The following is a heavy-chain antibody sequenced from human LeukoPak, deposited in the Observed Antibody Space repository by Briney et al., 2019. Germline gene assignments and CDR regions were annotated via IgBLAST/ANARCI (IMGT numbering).Heavy chain of an antibody. V-gene: IGHV4-31*03. J-gene: IGHJ4*02. CDR1: GGSISSGGYY. CDR3: ARAPKNYDSSGYYFDY. Sequence: SETLSLTCTVSGGSISSGGYYWSWIRQHPGKGLEWIGYIYYSGSTYYNPSLKSRVTISVDTSKNQFSLKLSSVTAADTAVYYCARAPKNYDSSGYYFDYWGQGTLVTVSS. CDR2: IYYSGST. D-gene: IGHD3-22*01.